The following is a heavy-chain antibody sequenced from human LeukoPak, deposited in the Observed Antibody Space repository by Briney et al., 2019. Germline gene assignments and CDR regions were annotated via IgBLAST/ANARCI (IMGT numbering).Heavy chain of an antibody. D-gene: IGHD3-9*01. CDR3: ARDPVRYDILTGYNAGWCFDL. CDR1: GYTLTELS. Sequence: ASVNVSCKVSGYTLTELSMHWVRQAPGKGLEWMGGFDPEDGETIYAQKFQGRVTMTRDTSMSTAYMELSSLRSEDTAVYYCARDPVRYDILTGYNAGWCFDLWGRGTLVTVSS. CDR2: FDPEDGET. V-gene: IGHV1-24*01. J-gene: IGHJ2*01.